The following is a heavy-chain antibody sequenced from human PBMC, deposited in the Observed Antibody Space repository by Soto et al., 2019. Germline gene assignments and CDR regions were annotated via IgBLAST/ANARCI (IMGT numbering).Heavy chain of an antibody. CDR3: ERDPTPVGTIFGVVIIGLDYYYGMDV. J-gene: IGHJ6*02. V-gene: IGHV3-30-3*01. CDR1: GFTFSSYA. Sequence: GGSLRLSCAASGFTFSSYAMHWVRQAPGKGLEWVAVISYDGSNKYYADSVKGRFTISRDNSKNTLYLQMNSLRAEDTAVYYCERDPTPVGTIFGVVIIGLDYYYGMDVWGQGTTVTVSS. D-gene: IGHD3-3*01. CDR2: ISYDGSNK.